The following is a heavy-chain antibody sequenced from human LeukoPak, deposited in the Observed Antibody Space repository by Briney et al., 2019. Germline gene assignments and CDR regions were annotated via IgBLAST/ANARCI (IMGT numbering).Heavy chain of an antibody. D-gene: IGHD5-12*01. Sequence: GGSLRLSCAASGFTFSNYAMSWVRQAPGKGLEWVSIISGSGDNTHYADSVKGRFTISRDNSKNTLYLQMKTLRAEDTAIYYCARRGWLINFDYWGQGTLVTVSS. J-gene: IGHJ4*02. V-gene: IGHV3-23*01. CDR2: ISGSGDNT. CDR3: ARRGWLINFDY. CDR1: GFTFSNYA.